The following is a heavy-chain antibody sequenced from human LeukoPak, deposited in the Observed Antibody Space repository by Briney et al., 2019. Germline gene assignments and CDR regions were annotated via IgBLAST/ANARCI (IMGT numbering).Heavy chain of an antibody. CDR2: LTGSGDIK. D-gene: IGHD6-19*01. J-gene: IGHJ4*02. CDR3: AKDLTVAPGNVFHFDN. CDR1: GFSFSLYA. V-gene: IGHV3-23*01. Sequence: PGGSLRPSCAASGFSFSLYAMSWVRQAPGKGLEWVSSLTGSGDIKYYADSVKGRFTIPRDNFKNRLYLQMNSLRPDDTAVYYCAKDLTVAPGNVFHFDNWGQGTLVTVSS.